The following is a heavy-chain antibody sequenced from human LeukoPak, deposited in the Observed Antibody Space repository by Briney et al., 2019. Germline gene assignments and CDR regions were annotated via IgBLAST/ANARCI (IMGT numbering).Heavy chain of an antibody. D-gene: IGHD3-22*01. V-gene: IGHV4-4*07. Sequence: SETLSLTYTVYGGSISSYYWSWIRQHAGKGLEWIGRIYTSGNTNYNPSLKSRVTMSVDTSNNQFSLKLSSVTAADTAVYYCARDRSYDSRIVDFWGQGTLVTVSS. CDR2: IYTSGNT. J-gene: IGHJ4*02. CDR3: ARDRSYDSRIVDF. CDR1: GGSISSYY.